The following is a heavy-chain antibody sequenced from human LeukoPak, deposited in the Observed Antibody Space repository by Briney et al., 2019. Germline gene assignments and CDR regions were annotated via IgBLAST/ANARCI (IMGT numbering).Heavy chain of an antibody. Sequence: GGSLRLSCAASGFTFSSYSMNWVRQAPGKGLEWVSSISSSSSYIYYADSVKGRFTISRDNAKNSLYLQMNSLRAEDTAVYYCARETLSGGGFDYWGQGTLVTVSS. CDR3: ARETLSGGGFDY. CDR2: ISSSSSYI. V-gene: IGHV3-21*01. CDR1: GFTFSSYS. D-gene: IGHD2/OR15-2a*01. J-gene: IGHJ4*02.